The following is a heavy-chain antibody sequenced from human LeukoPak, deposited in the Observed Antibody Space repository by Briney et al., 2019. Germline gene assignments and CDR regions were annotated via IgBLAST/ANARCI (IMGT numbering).Heavy chain of an antibody. CDR2: INSIGSYI. CDR1: GFTFSSYS. CDR3: AKDPYDTSGYNYGPTGGVDY. D-gene: IGHD3-22*01. V-gene: IGHV3-21*01. Sequence: GGSLRLSCAASGFTFSSYSMNWVRQAPGRGLEWVSSINSIGSYIYYAASVKGRFTISRDNAKNSLSLLMNSLRAEDTAMYYCAKDPYDTSGYNYGPTGGVDYWGQGTLVTVSS. J-gene: IGHJ4*02.